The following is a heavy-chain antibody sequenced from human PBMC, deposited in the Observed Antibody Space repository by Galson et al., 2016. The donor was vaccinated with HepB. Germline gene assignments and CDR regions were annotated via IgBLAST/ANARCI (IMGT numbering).Heavy chain of an antibody. CDR3: ARDPYCETTNCHNSPNLYYFDS. CDR1: GYTFSSYG. D-gene: IGHD2-2*02. V-gene: IGHV1-18*01. J-gene: IGHJ4*02. CDR2: KSSSKSYA. Sequence: SVKVSCKASGYTFSSYGITRVRQAPGQGLEWMGWKSSSKSYANYAQNFQGRVTMTTDTSTNTAYMELRSLRSDDTAVYYCARDPYCETTNCHNSPNLYYFDSWGQGTLVTVSS.